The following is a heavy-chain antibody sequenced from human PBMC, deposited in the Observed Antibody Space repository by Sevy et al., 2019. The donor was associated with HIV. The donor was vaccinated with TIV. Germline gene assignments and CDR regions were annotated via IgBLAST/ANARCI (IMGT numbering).Heavy chain of an antibody. Sequence: GGSLRLSCAVSGFTFSSYSMHWVRQAPGKGLEWVTVISYDGSNKYYADSVKDRFTISRDNLKNTLYLQMNSLRAEDTAVYYCAKCDGDCYSRGYLDYWGQGTLVTVSS. J-gene: IGHJ4*02. CDR1: GFTFSSYS. D-gene: IGHD2-21*02. V-gene: IGHV3-30-3*02. CDR3: AKCDGDCYSRGYLDY. CDR2: ISYDGSNK.